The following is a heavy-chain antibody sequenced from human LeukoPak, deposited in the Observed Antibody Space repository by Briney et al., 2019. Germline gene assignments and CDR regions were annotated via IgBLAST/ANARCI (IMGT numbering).Heavy chain of an antibody. CDR3: AKDTIFGVVITHTRAFDI. CDR2: ISGSGGST. V-gene: IGHV3-23*01. D-gene: IGHD3-3*01. Sequence: PGTSLRLSCAASGFTFTSYGFHWVRQAPGKGLEWVSAISGSGGSTYYADSVKGRFTISRDNSKNTLYLQMNSLRAEDTAVYYCAKDTIFGVVITHTRAFDIWGQGTMVTVSS. CDR1: GFTFTSYG. J-gene: IGHJ3*02.